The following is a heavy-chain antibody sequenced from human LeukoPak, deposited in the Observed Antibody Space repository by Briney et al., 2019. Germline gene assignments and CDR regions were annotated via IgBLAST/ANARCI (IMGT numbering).Heavy chain of an antibody. V-gene: IGHV3-15*01. J-gene: IGHJ4*02. CDR1: GFTFSNAW. CDR2: IISNSDGGTT. Sequence: GGSLRLSCAASGFTFSNAWMNWVRQAPGKGLEWVGRIISNSDGGTTDYAAPVKGRFTISRDDSNTTLCLQMNSLKAEDTAVYYCTTDPYGDYSFDCWGQGTLVTVSS. CDR3: TTDPYGDYSFDC. D-gene: IGHD4-17*01.